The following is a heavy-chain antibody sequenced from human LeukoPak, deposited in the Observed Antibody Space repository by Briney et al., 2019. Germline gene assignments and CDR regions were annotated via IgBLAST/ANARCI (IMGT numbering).Heavy chain of an antibody. Sequence: GSLRLSCAASGFTFSSYSMNWVRQAPGKGLEWIGEINHSGSTNYNPSLKSRVTISVDTSKNQFSLKLSSVTAADTAVYYCARRGFGGVIPFWGQGTLVTVSS. J-gene: IGHJ4*02. CDR3: ARRGFGGVIPF. V-gene: IGHV4-34*01. CDR1: GFTFSSYS. CDR2: INHSGST. D-gene: IGHD3-16*02.